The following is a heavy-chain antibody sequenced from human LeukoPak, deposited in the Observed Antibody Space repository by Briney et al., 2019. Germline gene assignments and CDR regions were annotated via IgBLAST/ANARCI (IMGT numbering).Heavy chain of an antibody. Sequence: SETLSLTCTVSGGSISSSSYSWGWIRQPPGKGLEWIGSIYYSGNSYYNPSLKSRVTISVDTSKNQFSLRLSSVTAADTAVYYCARVPINIWENWFDPWGQGTLVTVSS. V-gene: IGHV4-39*07. D-gene: IGHD1-26*01. CDR1: GGSISSSSYS. J-gene: IGHJ5*02. CDR2: IYYSGNS. CDR3: ARVPINIWENWFDP.